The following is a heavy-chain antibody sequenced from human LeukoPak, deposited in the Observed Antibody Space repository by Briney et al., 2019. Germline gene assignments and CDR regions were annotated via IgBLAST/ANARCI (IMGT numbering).Heavy chain of an antibody. D-gene: IGHD3-22*01. CDR1: GGSISSNY. CDR2: IHYSGST. J-gene: IGHJ3*02. V-gene: IGHV4-59*12. CDR3: ATVRHYDSLAGAFDI. Sequence: SETLSLTCTVSGGSISSNYWSWIRQPPGKELEWLGCIHYSGSTNYNPSLKSRVTISVDTSKNQFSLKLSSVTAADTAVYYCATVRHYDSLAGAFDIWGQGTMVTVSS.